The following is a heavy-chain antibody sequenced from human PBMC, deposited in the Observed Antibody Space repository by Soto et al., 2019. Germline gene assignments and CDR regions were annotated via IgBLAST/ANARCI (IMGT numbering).Heavy chain of an antibody. V-gene: IGHV4-59*01. J-gene: IGHJ5*02. Sequence: SETLSLTCTVSGGSISSYYWSWIRQPPGKGLEWIGYIYYSGSTNYNPSLKSRVTISVDTSKNQFSLKLSSVTAADTAVYYCASSMVRGMLGGDWFDPWGQGTLVTVSS. CDR3: ASSMVRGMLGGDWFDP. CDR2: IYYSGST. CDR1: GGSISSYY. D-gene: IGHD3-10*01.